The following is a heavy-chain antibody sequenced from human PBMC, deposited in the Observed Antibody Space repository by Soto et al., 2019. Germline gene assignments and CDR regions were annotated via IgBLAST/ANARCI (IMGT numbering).Heavy chain of an antibody. D-gene: IGHD4-17*01. Sequence: QLQLQESGPGLVKPSETLSLTCTVSGGSISSSSYYWGWTRQPPGKGLEWIGSIYYSGSTYYNPSLKSRVTISVDTSKNQFSLKLSSVTAADTAVYYCARANYGDYDWYFDLWGRGTLVTVSS. V-gene: IGHV4-39*01. J-gene: IGHJ2*01. CDR2: IYYSGST. CDR1: GGSISSSSYY. CDR3: ARANYGDYDWYFDL.